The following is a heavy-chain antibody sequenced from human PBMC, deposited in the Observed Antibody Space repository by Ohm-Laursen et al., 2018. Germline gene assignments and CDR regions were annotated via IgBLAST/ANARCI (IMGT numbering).Heavy chain of an antibody. J-gene: IGHJ6*02. V-gene: IGHV3-48*04. CDR1: GFAFSAYN. Sequence: SLRLSCSASGFAFSAYNMYWVRQAPGKGLEWVANIHYSRTSLIYYADSVIGRFTISRDNAKNSLLLQMNSLRADDTAIYYCARRIPLYGMDVWGQGTTVTVSS. CDR3: ARRIPLYGMDV. CDR2: IHYSRTSLI. D-gene: IGHD2-2*02.